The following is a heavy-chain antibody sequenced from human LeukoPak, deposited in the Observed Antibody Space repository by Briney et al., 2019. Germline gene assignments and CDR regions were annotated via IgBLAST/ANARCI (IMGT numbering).Heavy chain of an antibody. Sequence: GASVKVSCKASRGTFSRFAITWVRQAPGQGLEWMGRIIPILGIANYAQKFQGRVTITTDESTSTAYMELSSLRSEDTAVYYCARAVWGSFDYWGQGTLVTVSS. CDR3: ARAVWGSFDY. V-gene: IGHV1-69*04. CDR2: IIPILGIA. CDR1: RGTFSRFA. D-gene: IGHD3-16*01. J-gene: IGHJ4*02.